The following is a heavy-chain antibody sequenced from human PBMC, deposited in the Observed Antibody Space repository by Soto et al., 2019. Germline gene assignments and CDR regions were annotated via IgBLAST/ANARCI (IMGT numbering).Heavy chain of an antibody. CDR3: ARDQGEIVAAPIENNGLSNRLDS. J-gene: IGHJ5*01. V-gene: IGHV3-33*01. D-gene: IGHD5-12*01. Sequence: QVKVVESGGGVVQPGRSLTLSCAASGFIFRNYGMHWVRQAPGKGLEWLAAIWYDGVNNHYADSVKGRFSTSRDNSKNTVYLQINSLRAEDTAVYYCARDQGEIVAAPIENNGLSNRLDSWGQGTLVTVSS. CDR2: IWYDGVNN. CDR1: GFIFRNYG.